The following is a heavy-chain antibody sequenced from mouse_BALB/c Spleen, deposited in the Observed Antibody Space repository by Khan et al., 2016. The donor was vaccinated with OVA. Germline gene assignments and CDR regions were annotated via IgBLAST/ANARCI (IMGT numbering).Heavy chain of an antibody. V-gene: IGHV5-6-5*01. D-gene: IGHD2-14*01. CDR1: GFTFSSYA. J-gene: IGHJ2*01. Sequence: VQLKESGGGSVKPGGSLKLSCAVSGFTFSSYAMSWVRQTPEKRLEWVASISSGGSTYYPDSVKGRFTISRDNARNILYLQMSSLRSEDMAIYYCAREAYRYDEYYFDYGGQGTTLTVSS. CDR2: ISSGGST. CDR3: AREAYRYDEYYFDY.